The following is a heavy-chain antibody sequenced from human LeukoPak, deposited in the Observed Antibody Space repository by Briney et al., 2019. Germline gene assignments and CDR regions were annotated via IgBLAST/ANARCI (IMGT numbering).Heavy chain of an antibody. D-gene: IGHD3-10*01. J-gene: IGHJ4*02. CDR1: GFTFSSYG. V-gene: IGHV3-23*01. Sequence: GGSLRLSCAASGFTFSSYGMSWVRQAPGKGLEWVSFISGSGGSTFYADSVKGRFTISRDNSKNTLYLQMSSLRAEDAAVYYCAKQGNYGSGNAYYFDYWGQGTLVTVSS. CDR3: AKQGNYGSGNAYYFDY. CDR2: ISGSGGST.